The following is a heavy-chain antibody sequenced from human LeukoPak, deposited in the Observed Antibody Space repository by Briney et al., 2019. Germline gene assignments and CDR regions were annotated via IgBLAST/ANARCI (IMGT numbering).Heavy chain of an antibody. Sequence: GGSLSLSCAASGFTFSSYSMNWVRQAPGKGLEWVSSISSSSSYIYYADSVKGRFTISRDNAKNSLYLQMNSLRAEDTAVYYCARVAAAGTFPDYWGQGTLVTVSS. CDR1: GFTFSSYS. J-gene: IGHJ4*02. CDR3: ARVAAAGTFPDY. D-gene: IGHD6-13*01. V-gene: IGHV3-21*01. CDR2: ISSSSSYI.